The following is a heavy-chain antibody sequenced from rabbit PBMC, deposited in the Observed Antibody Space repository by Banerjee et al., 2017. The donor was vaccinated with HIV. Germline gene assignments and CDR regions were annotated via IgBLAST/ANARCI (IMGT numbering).Heavy chain of an antibody. CDR1: GFSFSSYYY. Sequence: QQLVESGGGLVKPGASLTLTCTASGFSFSSYYYMYWVRQAPGKGLEWIGCINGGSSGDTYYASWAKGRFTISKTSSTTVTLQMTSLTAADTATYFCARGGAYAGDGYGTHFNLWGQGTLVTVS. V-gene: IGHV1S40*01. CDR3: ARGGAYAGDGYGTHFNL. J-gene: IGHJ4*01. CDR2: INGGSSGDT. D-gene: IGHD4-2*01.